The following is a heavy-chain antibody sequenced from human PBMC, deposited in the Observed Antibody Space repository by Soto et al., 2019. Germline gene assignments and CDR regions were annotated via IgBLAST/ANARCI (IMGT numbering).Heavy chain of an antibody. Sequence: QVQLVESGGGVVQPGRSLRLSCAASESTFSNSGMHWVRQAPGKGLKWVAVISNDGSDKYYADSVKGRFTISRENSKKTLFLQMNSLRPDDTALYYCARAPRGFSAYDATLQIDSWGQGTLVTVSS. D-gene: IGHD5-12*01. CDR3: ARAPRGFSAYDATLQIDS. V-gene: IGHV3-30*03. J-gene: IGHJ4*02. CDR2: ISNDGSDK. CDR1: ESTFSNSG.